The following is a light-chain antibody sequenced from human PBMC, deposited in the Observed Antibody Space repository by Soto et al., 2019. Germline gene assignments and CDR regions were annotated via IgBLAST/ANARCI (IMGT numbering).Light chain of an antibody. CDR2: DAS. CDR1: QSVSSSY. Sequence: EVVLTQSPGTLSLSPGERPTLSCRASQSVSSSYLAWYQQKPGQAPXLXXYDASNRATGIPARFSGSGSGTDFTLTISSLEPEDFAVYYCQQRSNWPQVTFGQGTRLEIK. CDR3: QQRSNWPQVT. V-gene: IGKV3-11*01. J-gene: IGKJ5*01.